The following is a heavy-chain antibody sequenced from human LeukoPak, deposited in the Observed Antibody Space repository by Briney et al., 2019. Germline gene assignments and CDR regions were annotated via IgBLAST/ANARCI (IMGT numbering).Heavy chain of an antibody. CDR2: INHSGST. D-gene: IGHD5-12*01. CDR3: ARGLERRGYSGYDRNFDY. J-gene: IGHJ4*02. Sequence: SETLSLTCAVYGGSFSGYYWSWIRQPPGMGLEWIGEINHSGSTNYNPSLKSRVTISVDTSKNQFSLKLSSVTAADTAVYYCARGLERRGYSGYDRNFDYWGQGTLVTVSS. V-gene: IGHV4-34*01. CDR1: GGSFSGYY.